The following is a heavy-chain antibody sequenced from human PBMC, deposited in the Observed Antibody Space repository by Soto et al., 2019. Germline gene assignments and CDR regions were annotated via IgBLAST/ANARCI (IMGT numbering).Heavy chain of an antibody. J-gene: IGHJ5*02. Sequence: ASVKVSCKASGYPFSDDQIHWLRRAPGQGLEWMGRINPKSDDTNYAQKFQGRVTMTRDTSIDTAYLELTGLTSDDTATYYCARKHSLDYIRWGLDPWGQGTLVTVSS. D-gene: IGHD4-4*01. V-gene: IGHV1-2*02. CDR1: GYPFSDDQ. CDR3: ARKHSLDYIRWGLDP. CDR2: INPKSDDT.